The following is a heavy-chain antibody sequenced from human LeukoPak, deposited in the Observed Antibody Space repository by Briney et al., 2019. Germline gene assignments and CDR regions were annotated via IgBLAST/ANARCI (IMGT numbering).Heavy chain of an antibody. D-gene: IGHD3-10*01. V-gene: IGHV1-69*01. CDR1: GGTFSSYA. Sequence: GASVKVSCKASGGTFSSYAISWVRQAPGQGLEWMGGIIPIFGTANYAQKFQGRVTITADESTSTAYMELSSLRSEDTAVYYCARGVRSTMVRGVGYWGQGTLVTVSS. J-gene: IGHJ4*02. CDR3: ARGVRSTMVRGVGY. CDR2: IIPIFGTA.